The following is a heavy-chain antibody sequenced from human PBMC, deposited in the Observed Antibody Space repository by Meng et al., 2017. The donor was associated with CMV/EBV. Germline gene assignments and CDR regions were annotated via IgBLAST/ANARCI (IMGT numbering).Heavy chain of an antibody. CDR1: GYTFTTFG. Sequence: ASVKVSCKASGYTFTTFGISWVRQAPGQGLEWMGWISGYNANTKYAQKFQGRVTMTTDTSTSTAHMELRSLRSDDTAVYYCARGRLTGTTLYYGMDVWGQGTTVTVSS. V-gene: IGHV1-18*01. CDR3: ARGRLTGTTLYYGMDV. CDR2: ISGYNANT. D-gene: IGHD1/OR15-1a*01. J-gene: IGHJ6*02.